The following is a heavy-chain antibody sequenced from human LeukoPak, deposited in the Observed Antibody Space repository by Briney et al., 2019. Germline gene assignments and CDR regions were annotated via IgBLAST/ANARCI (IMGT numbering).Heavy chain of an antibody. CDR1: GFTFRNYG. CDR3: ARDWTGGGDYYYYMDV. J-gene: IGHJ6*03. V-gene: IGHV3-23*01. D-gene: IGHD1-1*01. Sequence: PGGTLRLSCAASGFTFRNYGMSWVRQAPGKGLEWVSAISGSGGSTYNADSVKGRFTISRDNAKNSLYLQMDSLRAEDTAVYYCARDWTGGGDYYYYMDVWGKGTTVTVSS. CDR2: ISGSGGST.